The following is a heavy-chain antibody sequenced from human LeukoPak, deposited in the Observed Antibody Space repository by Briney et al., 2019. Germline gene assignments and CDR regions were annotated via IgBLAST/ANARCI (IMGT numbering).Heavy chain of an antibody. CDR2: ISSSSSYI. D-gene: IGHD1-7*01. CDR1: GFTFDDYA. V-gene: IGHV3-21*04. Sequence: GGSLRLSCAASGFTFDDYAMHWVRQAPGKGLEWVSSISSSSSYIYYADSVKGRFTISRDNAKNSLYLQMNSLRAEDTALYYCARAGLYNWNYEGTTYFDYWGQGTLVTVSS. CDR3: ARAGLYNWNYEGTTYFDY. J-gene: IGHJ4*02.